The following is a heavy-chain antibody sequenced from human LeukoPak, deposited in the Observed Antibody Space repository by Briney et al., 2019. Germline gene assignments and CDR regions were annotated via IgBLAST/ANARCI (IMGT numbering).Heavy chain of an antibody. Sequence: QALSLTCSVAGANVSSNSAAWNWIRLSPSRGLEWRGRTFYRSKWYNDYAVSVKSRITINPDTSKNQFSLQLNSVPPEDTAVYYCARVARAAAGPWGQGTLVTVSS. CDR2: TFYRSKWYN. D-gene: IGHD6-13*01. J-gene: IGHJ4*02. CDR1: GANVSSNSAA. CDR3: ARVARAAAGP. V-gene: IGHV6-1*01.